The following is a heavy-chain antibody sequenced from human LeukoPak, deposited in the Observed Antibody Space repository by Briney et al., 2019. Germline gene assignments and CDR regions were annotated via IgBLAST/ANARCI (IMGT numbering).Heavy chain of an antibody. CDR3: VRRDSSGSLDY. J-gene: IGHJ4*02. V-gene: IGHV3-74*01. Sequence: GGSLRLSCAASGITFSSYWMNWVRQVPGKGLVWVSRINSAGSSTNYADSVKGRFTISRDNAKNTLYLQMNSLRVEDTAVYSCVRRDSSGSLDYWGQGTLVTVSS. D-gene: IGHD3-22*01. CDR1: GITFSSYW. CDR2: INSAGSST.